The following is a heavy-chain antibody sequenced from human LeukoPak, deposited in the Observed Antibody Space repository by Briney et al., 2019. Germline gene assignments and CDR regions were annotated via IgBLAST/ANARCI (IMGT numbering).Heavy chain of an antibody. CDR3: ARGDILTNPFAEDNANDAFDI. V-gene: IGHV4-59*12. CDR1: GGSISTYY. J-gene: IGHJ3*02. Sequence: SETLSLTCRVSGGSISTYYWTWIRQPPGKALEWIGYIYYSGSTYYNPSLKSRVTISVDTCKNQFSLKLSSVTAADTAVYYCARGDILTNPFAEDNANDAFDIWGQGTMVTVSS. D-gene: IGHD3-9*01. CDR2: IYYSGST.